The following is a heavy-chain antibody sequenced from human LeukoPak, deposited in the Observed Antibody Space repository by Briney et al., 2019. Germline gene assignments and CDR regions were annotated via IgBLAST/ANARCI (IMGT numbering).Heavy chain of an antibody. D-gene: IGHD5-12*01. Sequence: GGSLRLSCAASGFTFSSYWMSWVRQAPGKGLEWVANIKQDGSEKYYVDSVKGRFTISRDNAKNSLYLQMNSLRAEDTAVYYCARDGARIYSGYDNYYFDYWGQGTLVTVSS. CDR2: IKQDGSEK. CDR3: ARDGARIYSGYDNYYFDY. CDR1: GFTFSSYW. J-gene: IGHJ4*02. V-gene: IGHV3-7*01.